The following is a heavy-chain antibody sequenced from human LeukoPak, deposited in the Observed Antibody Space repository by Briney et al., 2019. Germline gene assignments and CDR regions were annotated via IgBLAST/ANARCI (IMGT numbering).Heavy chain of an antibody. D-gene: IGHD1-26*01. Sequence: PSETLXLTCTVSXGXXXXXXXXXGXXXXPXXXXXEXXXXXYXXGXTFYXESVKSRVTISVDTSKNQFSLKLNSVSAADTALXYXXRYSGSHYAFDIWGQGTMVTVSS. J-gene: IGHJ3*02. CDR3: XRYSGSHYAFDI. V-gene: IGHV4-39*01. CDR2: XYXXGXT. CDR1: XGXXXXXXXX.